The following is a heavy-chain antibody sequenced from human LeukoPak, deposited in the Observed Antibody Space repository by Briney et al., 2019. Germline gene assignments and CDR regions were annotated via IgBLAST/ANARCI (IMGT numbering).Heavy chain of an antibody. CDR3: ARLAAAGKVNYYYYYMDV. Sequence: GESLKISCKGSGYSFISYWIGWVRQMPGKGLEWMGIIYPGDSDTRYSPSFQGQVTISADKSISTAYLQWSSLKASDTAMYYCARLAAAGKVNYYYYYMDVWGKGTTVTVSS. V-gene: IGHV5-51*01. CDR2: IYPGDSDT. D-gene: IGHD6-13*01. J-gene: IGHJ6*03. CDR1: GYSFISYW.